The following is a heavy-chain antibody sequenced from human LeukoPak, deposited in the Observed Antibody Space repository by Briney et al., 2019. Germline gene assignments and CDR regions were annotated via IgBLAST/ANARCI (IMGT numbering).Heavy chain of an antibody. CDR1: GYTFTGYY. J-gene: IGHJ4*02. D-gene: IGHD4-17*01. CDR3: AREMYYGDYAWFY. Sequence: GASVKVSCKASGYTFTGYYMHWVRQAPGQGLEWMGWINPNSGGTNYAQKFQGRVTMTRNTSISTAYMELSSLRSEDTAVYYCAREMYYGDYAWFYWGQGTLVTVSS. V-gene: IGHV1-2*02. CDR2: INPNSGGT.